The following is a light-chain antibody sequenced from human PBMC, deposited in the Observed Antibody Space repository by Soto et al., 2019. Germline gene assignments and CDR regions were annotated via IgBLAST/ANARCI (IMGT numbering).Light chain of an antibody. CDR2: EVG. V-gene: IGLV2-14*01. CDR1: SSDVGGYDY. Sequence: QSALTQPASVSGSPGQSITISCTGTSSDVGGYDYVSWYQIHPGKAPKLMVFEVGNRPSGVSYRFSGSKSGNTASLTISGLQAEDEADYFCSSYSISTAYLFGTGTKVTVL. CDR3: SSYSISTAYL. J-gene: IGLJ1*01.